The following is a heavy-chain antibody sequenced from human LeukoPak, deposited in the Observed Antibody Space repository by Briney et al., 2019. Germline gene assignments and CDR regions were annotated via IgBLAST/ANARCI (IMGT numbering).Heavy chain of an antibody. V-gene: IGHV4-61*09. CDR2: IYTSGTTT. J-gene: IGHJ6*03. CDR1: DDPINSGVYY. Sequence: SETLSLTCTVSDDPINSGVYYWNWIRQPAGKGLEWIGHIYTSGTTTNSNPSLKSRVAISLDTSKNHFSLNLSSVTAADTAVYYCARAKKRSGRSRNFYLDVWGKGTTVTVSS. CDR3: ARAKKRSGRSRNFYLDV. D-gene: IGHD1-26*01.